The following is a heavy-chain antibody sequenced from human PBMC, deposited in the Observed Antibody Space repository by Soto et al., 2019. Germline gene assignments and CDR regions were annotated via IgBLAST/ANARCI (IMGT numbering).Heavy chain of an antibody. CDR1: GYTLTELS. D-gene: IGHD2-2*01. CDR2: FDPEDGET. V-gene: IGHV1-24*01. CDR3: ATVNVRDCSSTSCYFFPDGY. J-gene: IGHJ4*02. Sequence: ASVKVSCKVSGYTLTELSMHWVRQAPGKGLEWMGGFDPEDGETIYAQKFQGRVTMTEDTSTDTAYMELSSLRSEDTAVYYCATVNVRDCSSTSCYFFPDGYWGQGTLVTVSS.